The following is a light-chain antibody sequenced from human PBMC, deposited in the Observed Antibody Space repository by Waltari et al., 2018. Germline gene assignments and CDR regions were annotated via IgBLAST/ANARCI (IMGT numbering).Light chain of an antibody. Sequence: EMVMTQSPATLSVSPGERATLSCRASQSVNNNLAWYQQKPGQAPRLLIYSASTRATGVPARFSGSGSGTEFTLTISSLQSEDFAVYYCQQYKNWPQWTFGQGTKVDSK. J-gene: IGKJ1*01. CDR2: SAS. V-gene: IGKV3-15*01. CDR3: QQYKNWPQWT. CDR1: QSVNNN.